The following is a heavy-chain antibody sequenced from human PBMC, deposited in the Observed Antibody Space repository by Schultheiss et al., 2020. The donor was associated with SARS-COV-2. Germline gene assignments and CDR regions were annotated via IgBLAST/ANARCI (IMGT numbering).Heavy chain of an antibody. CDR3: ARAGGAYYYYYGMDV. CDR1: GYTFTSYD. V-gene: IGHV1-18*01. D-gene: IGHD3-16*01. CDR2: ISAYNGNT. Sequence: ASVKVSCKASGYTFTSYDINWVRQATGQGLEWMGWISAYNGNTNYAQKLQGRVTMTTDTSTSTAYMELRSLRSEDTAVYYCARAGGAYYYYYGMDVWGQGTTVTVSS. J-gene: IGHJ6*02.